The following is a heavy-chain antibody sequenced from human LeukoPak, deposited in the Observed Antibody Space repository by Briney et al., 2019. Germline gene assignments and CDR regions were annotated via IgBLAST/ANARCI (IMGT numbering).Heavy chain of an antibody. CDR2: IIPIFGTA. J-gene: IGHJ4*02. CDR3: VTVLRYFDWPF. Sequence: GASVKVSCKASGGTFSSYAISWVRQAPGQGLEWMGGIIPIFGTANYAQKFQGRVAITADKSTSTAYMELSSLRSEDTAVYYCVTVLRYFDWPFWGQGTLVTVSS. V-gene: IGHV1-69*06. D-gene: IGHD3-9*01. CDR1: GGTFSSYA.